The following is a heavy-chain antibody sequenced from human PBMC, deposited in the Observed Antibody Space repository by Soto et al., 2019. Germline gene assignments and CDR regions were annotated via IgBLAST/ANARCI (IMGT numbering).Heavy chain of an antibody. D-gene: IGHD3-10*01. J-gene: IGHJ6*02. CDR1: GGSISSSSYY. CDR2: IYYSGST. V-gene: IGHV4-39*01. CDR3: ARLVVVRGVIYNVHYGMDV. Sequence: ALEPLSLTCTVSGGSISSSSYYWGWIRQPPGKGLEWIGSIYYSGSTYYNPSLKSRVTISVDTSKNQFSLKLSSVTAADTAVYYCARLVVVRGVIYNVHYGMDVWGQGTTVTVSS.